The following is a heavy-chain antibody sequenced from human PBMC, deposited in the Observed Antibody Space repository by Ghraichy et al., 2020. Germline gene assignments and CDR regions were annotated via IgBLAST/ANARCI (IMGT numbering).Heavy chain of an antibody. V-gene: IGHV3-74*01. CDR1: GFTFTHYW. Sequence: GGSLRLSCAASGFTFTHYWMYWVRQAPGKGLVWVSRINSDGRSTYYADSVKGRFTISRDNTKNTVFLQMNSLRAEDTAMYYCAKNYDFWSGPTWFDPWGQGTLVTVSS. CDR3: AKNYDFWSGPTWFDP. CDR2: INSDGRST. J-gene: IGHJ5*02. D-gene: IGHD3-3*01.